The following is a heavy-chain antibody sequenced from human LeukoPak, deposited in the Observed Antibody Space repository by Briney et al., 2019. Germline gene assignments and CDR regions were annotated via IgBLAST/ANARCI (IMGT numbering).Heavy chain of an antibody. CDR2: IYYSGST. CDR3: ARSNPGGYDSLFDY. Sequence: SGTLSLTCTVSGGSISSYYWSWIRQPPGKGLEWIGYIYYSGSTNYNPSLKSRVTISVDTSKNQFSLKLSSVTAADTAVYYCARSNPGGYDSLFDYWGQGTLVTVSS. J-gene: IGHJ4*02. D-gene: IGHD5-12*01. CDR1: GGSISSYY. V-gene: IGHV4-59*01.